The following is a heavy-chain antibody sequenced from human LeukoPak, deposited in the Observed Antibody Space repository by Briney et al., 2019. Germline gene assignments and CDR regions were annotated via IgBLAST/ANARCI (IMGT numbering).Heavy chain of an antibody. CDR3: AKEGGSSWYYFDY. J-gene: IGHJ4*02. CDR2: ISGSGDNT. D-gene: IGHD6-13*01. CDR1: GFTFSGFA. V-gene: IGHV3-23*01. Sequence: GGSLRLSCAASGFTFSGFAMSWVRRTPGKGLEWVSGISGSGDNTLYADSVKGRFTISRDNSKNTLYLEMNSLRAEDTALYYCAKEGGSSWYYFDYWGQGTLVTVSS.